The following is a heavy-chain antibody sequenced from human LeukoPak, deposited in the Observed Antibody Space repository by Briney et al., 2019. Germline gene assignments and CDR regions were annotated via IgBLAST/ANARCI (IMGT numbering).Heavy chain of an antibody. J-gene: IGHJ3*02. Sequence: SETLSLTSAVYGGSFSGYYWSWIRQPPGKGLEWIGEINHSGSTNYNPSLKSRVTISVDTSKNQFTLKLSSVTAADTAVYYCARDRPPTDAFDIWGQGTMVTVSP. V-gene: IGHV4-34*01. CDR2: INHSGST. CDR3: ARDRPPTDAFDI. CDR1: GGSFSGYY.